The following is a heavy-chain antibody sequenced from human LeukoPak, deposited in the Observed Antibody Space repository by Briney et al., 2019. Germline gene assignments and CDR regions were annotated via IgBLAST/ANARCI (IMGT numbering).Heavy chain of an antibody. V-gene: IGHV3-30-3*01. J-gene: IGHJ6*02. Sequence: PGRSLRLSCAASGFTFSSYAMHWVRQAPGKGLEWVAVISYDGSNKYYADSEKGRFTISRDNSKNTLYLQMNSLRAEDTAVYYCARDFSKPPVGGFDWLSTSTPPGMDVWGQGTTVTVSS. CDR2: ISYDGSNK. CDR1: GFTFSSYA. D-gene: IGHD3-9*01. CDR3: ARDFSKPPVGGFDWLSTSTPPGMDV.